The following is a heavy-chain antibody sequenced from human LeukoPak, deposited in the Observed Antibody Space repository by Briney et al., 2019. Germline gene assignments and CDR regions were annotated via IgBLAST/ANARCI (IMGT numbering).Heavy chain of an antibody. CDR3: ARDDSTYYYYGMDV. CDR2: INPSGGNT. J-gene: IGHJ6*02. Sequence: ASVKVSCKASGGTFSSYAISWVRQAPGQGLEWMGIINPSGGNTGYAQKFQGRVTMTTDTSTSTAYMELRSLRSDDTAVYYCARDDSTYYYYGMDVWGQGTTVTVSS. V-gene: IGHV1-46*01. D-gene: IGHD2-21*01. CDR1: GGTFSSYA.